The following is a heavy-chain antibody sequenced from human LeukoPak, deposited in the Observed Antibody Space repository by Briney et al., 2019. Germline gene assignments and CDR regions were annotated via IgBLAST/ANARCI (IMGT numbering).Heavy chain of an antibody. CDR2: ISGGGGNT. Sequence: PGRSLRLSCAASGFTFTNFAMTWVRQAPGKGLEWVSAISGGGGNTYYADSVKGRLTISRDNSKNTLFLQMNRLITEETAVYYCAKDSVAATQLVRLSRRSHYFVYWGQGTLVTVSS. V-gene: IGHV3-23*01. CDR1: GFTFTNFA. D-gene: IGHD2-15*01. J-gene: IGHJ4*02. CDR3: AKDSVAATQLVRLSRRSHYFVY.